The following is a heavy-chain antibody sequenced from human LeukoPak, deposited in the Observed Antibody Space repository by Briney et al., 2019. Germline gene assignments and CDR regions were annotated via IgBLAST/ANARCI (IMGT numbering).Heavy chain of an antibody. CDR3: ARAVDTAIPDAFDI. Sequence: SVKVSCKASGGTFSSYAISWVRQAPVQGLEWIGRIIPIFGTANYAQKFQGRVTITTDESTSTAYMELSSLRSEDTAVYYCARAVDTAIPDAFDIWGQGTMVTVSS. CDR1: GGTFSSYA. CDR2: IIPIFGTA. V-gene: IGHV1-69*05. J-gene: IGHJ3*02. D-gene: IGHD5-18*01.